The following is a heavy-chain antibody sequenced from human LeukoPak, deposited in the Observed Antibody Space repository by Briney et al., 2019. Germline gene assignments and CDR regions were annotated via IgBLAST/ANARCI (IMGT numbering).Heavy chain of an antibody. CDR1: GYTFTSYG. CDR2: ISGYNGYT. J-gene: IGHJ5*02. D-gene: IGHD3-22*01. CDR3: ARDEARYSSGYYPNWFDP. Sequence: ASVKVSCKASGYTFTSYGISWVRQASGQGFEWRGWISGYNGYTHYAHNLQGRVTMTTDTSTSTAYMELRSLRSDDTAVYYCARDEARYSSGYYPNWFDPWGQGTLVTVSS. V-gene: IGHV1-18*01.